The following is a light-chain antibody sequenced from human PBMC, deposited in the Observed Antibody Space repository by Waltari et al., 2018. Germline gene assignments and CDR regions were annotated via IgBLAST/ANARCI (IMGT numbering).Light chain of an antibody. V-gene: IGKV4-1*01. CDR1: QSLLYSSHNKNY. J-gene: IGKJ4*01. Sequence: DIVMTQSPDSLAVSLGERAPINCNSSQSLLYSSHNKNYLAWYQQKPGPPPKLLISWASTRDSGVPARFSGSGSATDFTLTISTLQAEDVAVYYCQQFFAKPLTFGGGTKVEIK. CDR3: QQFFAKPLT. CDR2: WAS.